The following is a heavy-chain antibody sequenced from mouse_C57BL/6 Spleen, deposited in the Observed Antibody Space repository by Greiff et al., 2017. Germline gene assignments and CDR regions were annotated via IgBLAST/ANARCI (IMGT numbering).Heavy chain of an antibody. D-gene: IGHD2-3*01. J-gene: IGHJ2*01. CDR3: ARYDGYSPFDY. Sequence: VQLQQPGAELVKPGASVKMSCKASGYTFTSYWITWVKQRPGQGLEWIGDIYPGRGSTYYTEKFKSKATLTVDPSSSTASMQHSRLTSEDSAVYYCARYDGYSPFDYWGQGTTLTVSS. V-gene: IGHV1-55*01. CDR1: GYTFTSYW. CDR2: IYPGRGST.